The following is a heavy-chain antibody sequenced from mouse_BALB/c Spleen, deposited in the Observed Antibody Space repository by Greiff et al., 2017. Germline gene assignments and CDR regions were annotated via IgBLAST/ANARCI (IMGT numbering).Heavy chain of an antibody. CDR3: ARDSLYGNPFAY. CDR1: GYSITSGYY. D-gene: IGHD2-1*01. V-gene: IGHV3-6*02. Sequence: EVQRVESGPGLVKPSQSLSLTCSVTGYSITSGYYWNWIRQFPGNQLEWMGYISYDGSNNYNPSLKNRISITRDTSKNQFFLKLNSVTTEDTATYYCARDSLYGNPFAYWGQGTLVTVSA. J-gene: IGHJ3*01. CDR2: ISYDGSN.